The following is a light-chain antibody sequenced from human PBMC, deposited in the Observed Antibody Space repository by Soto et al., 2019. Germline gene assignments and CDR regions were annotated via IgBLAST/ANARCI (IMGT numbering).Light chain of an antibody. V-gene: IGKV1-5*03. J-gene: IGKJ4*01. CDR2: QAS. CDR1: QSISTW. Sequence: DIQMTQSPFTLSASVGDRVSITCRASQSISTWLAWYQQKPGKPPNLLIYQASTLESGVSSSFSGSGSGTEFTLTISSLQPDDFATYYCQQYKAYPLTFGGGTKVEI. CDR3: QQYKAYPLT.